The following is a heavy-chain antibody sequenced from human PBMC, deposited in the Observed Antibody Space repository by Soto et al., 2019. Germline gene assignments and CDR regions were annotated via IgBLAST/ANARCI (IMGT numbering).Heavy chain of an antibody. D-gene: IGHD6-6*01. V-gene: IGHV3-23*01. CDR1: GFTFSSYA. Sequence: GGSLRLSCAASGFTFSSYAMSWVRQAPGKGLEWVSAISGSGGSTYYADSVKGRFTISRDNSKNTLYLQMNSLRAEDTAVYYCAAGGAARRYYYYYYGMDVWGQGTTVTV. CDR2: ISGSGGST. J-gene: IGHJ6*02. CDR3: AAGGAARRYYYYYYGMDV.